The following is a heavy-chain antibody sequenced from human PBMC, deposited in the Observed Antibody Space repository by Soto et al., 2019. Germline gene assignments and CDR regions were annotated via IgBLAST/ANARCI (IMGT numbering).Heavy chain of an antibody. J-gene: IGHJ4*02. Sequence: QVQVVESGGGVVQPGRTLRLSCAASGFTFSNYGMHWVRQAPGKGLEWVAVISNDGNNKYYIDSVKGRFTISRDNSKNTLYLQMNTLRVEDTAVYYCAKDIHSGTNHLGADHWGQGTLATVSS. CDR3: AKDIHSGTNHLGADH. V-gene: IGHV3-30*18. D-gene: IGHD1-26*01. CDR1: GFTFSNYG. CDR2: ISNDGNNK.